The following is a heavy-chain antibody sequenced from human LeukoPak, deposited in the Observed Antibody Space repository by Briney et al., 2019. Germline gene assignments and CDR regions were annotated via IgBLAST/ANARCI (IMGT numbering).Heavy chain of an antibody. V-gene: IGHV3-64*01. Sequence: GGSLRLSCAASGFTFSSYAMHWVRQAPGKGLEYVSAISSNGGSTYYANSVKGRFTISRDNSKNTPYLQMGSLGAEDMAVYYCARDHYYYGMDVWGQGTTVTVSS. CDR3: ARDHYYYGMDV. CDR2: ISSNGGST. CDR1: GFTFSSYA. J-gene: IGHJ6*02.